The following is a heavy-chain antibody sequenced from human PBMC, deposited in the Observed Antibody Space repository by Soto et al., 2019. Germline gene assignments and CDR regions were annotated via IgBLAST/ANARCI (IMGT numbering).Heavy chain of an antibody. J-gene: IGHJ5*02. D-gene: IGHD2-2*01. CDR2: IYYSGST. CDR3: ARGDIVVVPAGGYWFDP. CDR1: CGSIISGDYY. V-gene: IGHV4-30-4*01. Sequence: SETLSLTCTFSCGSIISGDYYWSWIRQPPGKGLEWIGYIYYSGSTYYNPSLKSRVTISVDTSKNQFSLKLSSVTAADTAVYYCARGDIVVVPAGGYWFDPWGQGTLVTVS.